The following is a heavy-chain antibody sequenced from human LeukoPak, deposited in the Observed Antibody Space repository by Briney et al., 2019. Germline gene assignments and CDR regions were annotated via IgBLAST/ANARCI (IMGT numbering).Heavy chain of an antibody. CDR2: IKSKTDGGTT. CDR3: TTEYSSDWYGY. Sequence: PGGSLRLSCAASGFTFSDAWMSWVRQAPGKGLEWVGRIKSKTDGGTTDYAAPVKGRFTTSRDDSKNTLYLQMNSLKTEDTAVYYCTTEYSSDWYGYWGQGTLVTVSS. D-gene: IGHD6-19*01. J-gene: IGHJ4*02. V-gene: IGHV3-15*01. CDR1: GFTFSDAW.